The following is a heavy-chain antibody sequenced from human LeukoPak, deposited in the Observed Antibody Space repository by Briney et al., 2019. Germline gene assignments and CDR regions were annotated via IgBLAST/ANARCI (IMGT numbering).Heavy chain of an antibody. CDR1: GYTFTSYG. D-gene: IGHD3-22*01. Sequence: ASVKVSCKASGYTFTSYGISWVREAPGQGLEWMGWISAYNGNTNYAQKLQGRVTMTTDTSTSTAYMELRSLRSDDTAVYYCALSGDYYDSSGYRYWGQGTLVTVSS. CDR2: ISAYNGNT. J-gene: IGHJ4*02. CDR3: ALSGDYYDSSGYRY. V-gene: IGHV1-18*01.